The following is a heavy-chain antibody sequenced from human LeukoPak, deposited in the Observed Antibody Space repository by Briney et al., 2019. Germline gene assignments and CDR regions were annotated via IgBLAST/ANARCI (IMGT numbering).Heavy chain of an antibody. J-gene: IGHJ6*03. CDR2: VYYSGST. V-gene: IGHV4-59*01. Sequence: SETLSLTCTVSGGSISSYYWSWIRQPPGKGLEWIGYVYYSGSTNYKPSLKSRVTISVDTSKNQFSLKLSSVTAADTAVYYCARDQRGYDNYYYYYMDVWGKGTTVTISS. D-gene: IGHD5-12*01. CDR3: ARDQRGYDNYYYYYMDV. CDR1: GGSISSYY.